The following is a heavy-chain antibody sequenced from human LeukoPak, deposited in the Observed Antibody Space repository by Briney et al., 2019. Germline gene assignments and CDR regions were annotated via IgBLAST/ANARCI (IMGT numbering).Heavy chain of an antibody. CDR2: IIPILGIA. J-gene: IGHJ4*02. D-gene: IGHD3/OR15-3a*01. CDR3: ARENFGLN. V-gene: IGHV1-69*04. Sequence: SVTVSCKASGGTFSSYAISWVRQAPGQGLEWMGRIIPILGIANYAQKFQGRVTITADKSTSTAYVELSSLRSEGTAVYYCARENFGLNWGQGTLVTVSS. CDR1: GGTFSSYA.